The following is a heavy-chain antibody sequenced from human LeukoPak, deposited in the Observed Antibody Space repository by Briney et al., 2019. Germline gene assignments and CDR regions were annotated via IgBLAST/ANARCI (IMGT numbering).Heavy chain of an antibody. J-gene: IGHJ4*02. CDR2: FSIYNDKR. V-gene: IGHV1-18*01. D-gene: IGHD3-22*01. Sequence: ASVKVSCKTSGYTFTTYSISWVRQAPGQGLEWLGWFSIYNDKRDYAEKFQRRVTMTTDTSTTTAYMELRSLRSDETAVYYCARDLNRHDTSGYTNFGFWGQGTLVTVSS. CDR3: ARDLNRHDTSGYTNFGF. CDR1: GYTFTTYS.